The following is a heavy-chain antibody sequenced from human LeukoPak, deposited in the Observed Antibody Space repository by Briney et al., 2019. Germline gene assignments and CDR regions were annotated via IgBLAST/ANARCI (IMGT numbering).Heavy chain of an antibody. J-gene: IGHJ4*02. CDR1: GGIFSSYA. V-gene: IGHV1-69*04. Sequence: SVKVSCKASGGIFSSYAISWVRQAPGQGLEWMGRIIPILGIANYAQKFQGRVTITADKSTSTAYMDLSSLRSEDTAVYYCARDLPPYYFDSWGQGSLVTVSS. CDR2: IIPILGIA. CDR3: ARDLPPYYFDS.